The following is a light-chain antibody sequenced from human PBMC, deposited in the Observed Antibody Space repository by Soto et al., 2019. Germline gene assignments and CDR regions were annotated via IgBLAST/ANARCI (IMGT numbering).Light chain of an antibody. CDR1: QGISSY. CDR2: AAS. Sequence: IQLTQSPSSLSASVGDRFTITCRASQGISSYLAWYQQKPGKAPKLLIYAASTLQSGVPSRFSGSGSGTDFPLTISSLQPEAFAVYYCHHRGNGITFGQGTRLEIK. V-gene: IGKV1-9*01. J-gene: IGKJ5*01. CDR3: HHRGNGIT.